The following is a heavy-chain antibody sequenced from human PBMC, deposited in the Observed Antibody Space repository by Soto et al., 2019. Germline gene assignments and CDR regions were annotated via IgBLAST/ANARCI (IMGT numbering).Heavy chain of an antibody. D-gene: IGHD6-19*01. V-gene: IGHV4-39*01. CDR1: GGSISSSSYY. CDR3: ARRPVAGPARY. Sequence: ASETLSLTCTVSGGSISSSSYYWGWIRQPPGKGLEWIGSIYYSGSTYYNPSLKSRVTISVDTSKNQFSLKLSSVTAADTAVYYCARRPVAGPARYWGQGTLVTVSS. J-gene: IGHJ4*02. CDR2: IYYSGST.